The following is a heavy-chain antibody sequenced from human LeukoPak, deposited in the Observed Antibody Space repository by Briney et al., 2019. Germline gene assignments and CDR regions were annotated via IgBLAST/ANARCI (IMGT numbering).Heavy chain of an antibody. CDR2: TTQSGESS. CDR3: ARESGGDWGYFDD. J-gene: IGHJ4*02. D-gene: IGHD2-21*02. Sequence: TGGSLRLSCVASGFTFGNKAMSWVRQAPGMGLEGVTSTTQSGESSGYADSVKGRFTISRDNSKNTLFLQMDSLRVEDTAIYYCARESGGDWGYFDDWGQGTLVTVSS. CDR1: GFTFGNKA. V-gene: IGHV3-23*01.